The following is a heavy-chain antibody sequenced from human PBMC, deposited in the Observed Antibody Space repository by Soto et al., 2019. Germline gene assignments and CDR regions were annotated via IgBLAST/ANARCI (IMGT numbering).Heavy chain of an antibody. Sequence: TSETLSLTCTVSGGSISSSSYYWGWIRQPPGKGLEWIGSIYYSGSTYYNPSLKSRVTISVDTSKNQFSLKLSSVTAADTAVYYCARKHWGGRDGYNLNYYYYGMDVWGQGTTVTVSS. CDR3: ARKHWGGRDGYNLNYYYYGMDV. V-gene: IGHV4-39*01. D-gene: IGHD7-27*01. CDR1: GGSISSSSYY. J-gene: IGHJ6*02. CDR2: IYYSGST.